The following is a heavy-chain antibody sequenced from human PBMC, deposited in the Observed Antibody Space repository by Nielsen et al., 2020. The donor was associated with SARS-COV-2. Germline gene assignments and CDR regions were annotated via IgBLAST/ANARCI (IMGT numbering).Heavy chain of an antibody. J-gene: IGHJ4*02. D-gene: IGHD6-19*01. CDR2: IYYSGST. Sequence: SETLSLTCTVSGGSISSSPYYWGWIRQPPGKGLEWIGSIYYSGSTYYNPSLKSRVTISVDTSKNQFSLKLSSVTAADTAVYYCARVGGSGWYDYWGQGTLVTVSS. CDR1: GGSISSSPYY. V-gene: IGHV4-39*01. CDR3: ARVGGSGWYDY.